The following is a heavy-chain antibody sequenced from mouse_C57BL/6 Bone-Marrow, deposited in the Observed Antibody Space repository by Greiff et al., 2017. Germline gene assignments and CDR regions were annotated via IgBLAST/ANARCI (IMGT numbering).Heavy chain of an antibody. CDR2: IHPNSGST. D-gene: IGHD3-2*02. CDR3: AGDSSGYVDDYAMDY. J-gene: IGHJ4*01. CDR1: GYTFTSYW. V-gene: IGHV1-64*01. Sequence: QVQLQQPGAELVKPGASVKLSCKASGYTFTSYWMHWVKQRPGQGLEWIGMIHPNSGSTNYNEKFKSKATLTVDKSSSTAYMQLSSLTSEDSAVYYCAGDSSGYVDDYAMDYWGQGTSVTVSS.